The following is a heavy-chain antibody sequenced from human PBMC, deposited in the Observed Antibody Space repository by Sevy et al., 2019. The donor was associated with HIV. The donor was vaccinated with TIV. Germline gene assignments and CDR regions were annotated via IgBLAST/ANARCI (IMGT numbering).Heavy chain of an antibody. Sequence: GGSLRLSCAASGFTFSSYSMNWVRQAPWKGLEWVSSISSSSSYIYYADSVKGRFTISRDNAKNSLYLQMNSLRAEDTAVYYCASIMVQGENYWGQGTLVTVSS. CDR1: GFTFSSYS. CDR3: ASIMVQGENY. D-gene: IGHD3-10*01. V-gene: IGHV3-21*01. CDR2: ISSSSSYI. J-gene: IGHJ4*02.